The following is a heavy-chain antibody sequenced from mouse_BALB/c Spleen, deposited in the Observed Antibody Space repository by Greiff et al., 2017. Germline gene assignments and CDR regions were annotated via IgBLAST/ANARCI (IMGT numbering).Heavy chain of an antibody. CDR3: ARGGSLLLYYAMDY. CDR2: ISSGGST. J-gene: IGHJ4*01. Sequence: EVMLVESGGGLVKPGGSLKLSCAASGFTFSSYAMSWVRQTPEKRLEWVASISSGGSTYYPDSVKGRFTISRDNARNILYLQMSSLRSEDTAMYYCARGGSLLLYYAMDYWGQGTSVTVSS. V-gene: IGHV5-6-5*01. CDR1: GFTFSSYA. D-gene: IGHD1-2*01.